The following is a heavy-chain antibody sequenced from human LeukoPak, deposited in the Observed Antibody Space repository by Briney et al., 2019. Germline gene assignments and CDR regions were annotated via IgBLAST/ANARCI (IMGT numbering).Heavy chain of an antibody. CDR1: EYSFTTYW. Sequence: GDYLKISGKGFEYSFTTYWIGWVGQMPGKGLEGMEIIYPGDSDTRYSPSFQGQVTISADKSISTAYLQRSSLKASDTAMYYCASAYCGGDCYLNDAFDIWGQGTMVTVSS. J-gene: IGHJ3*02. D-gene: IGHD2-21*02. CDR3: ASAYCGGDCYLNDAFDI. CDR2: IYPGDSDT. V-gene: IGHV5-51*01.